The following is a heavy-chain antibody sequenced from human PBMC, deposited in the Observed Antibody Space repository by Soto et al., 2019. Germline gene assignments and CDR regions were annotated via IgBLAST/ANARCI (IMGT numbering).Heavy chain of an antibody. CDR2: MSNDGSNK. Sequence: PGGSLRLSCVASGFTFSGYGMHWVRQAPGKGLEWVAVMSNDGSNKYYADSVKGRFTISRDNSKNMLYLQMNSLRVEDTAMYCCTRGPRPSSSGTGAYWGPGTQVTVSS. CDR3: TRGPRPSSSGTGAY. CDR1: GFTFSGYG. J-gene: IGHJ4*02. D-gene: IGHD1-26*01. V-gene: IGHV3-30*03.